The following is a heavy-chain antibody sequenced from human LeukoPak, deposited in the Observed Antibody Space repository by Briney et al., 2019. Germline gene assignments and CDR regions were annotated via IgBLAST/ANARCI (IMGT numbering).Heavy chain of an antibody. V-gene: IGHV1-8*03. CDR3: ARGKDIVATITSDY. D-gene: IGHD5-12*01. CDR1: GYTFTSYD. J-gene: IGHJ4*02. Sequence: ASVKVSCKASGYTFTSYDINWVRQATGQGLGWMGWMNPNSGNTGYAQKFQGRVTITRNTSISTAYMELSSLRSEDTAVYYCARGKDIVATITSDYWGQGTLVTVSP. CDR2: MNPNSGNT.